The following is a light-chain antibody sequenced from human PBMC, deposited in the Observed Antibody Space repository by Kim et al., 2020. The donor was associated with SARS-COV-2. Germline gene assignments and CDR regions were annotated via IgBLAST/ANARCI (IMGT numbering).Light chain of an antibody. J-gene: IGKJ5*01. Sequence: PSLGDRVTITCRASQDIRNDLGWYQQNPGRAPKRLIYGASSLQSGVPSRFSGSGSGTEFTLTISSVQPEDFATYFCLQHSTYPITFGQGTRLEIK. V-gene: IGKV1-17*01. CDR3: LQHSTYPIT. CDR2: GAS. CDR1: QDIRND.